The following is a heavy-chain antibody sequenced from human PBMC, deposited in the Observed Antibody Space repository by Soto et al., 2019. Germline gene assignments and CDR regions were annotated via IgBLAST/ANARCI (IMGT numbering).Heavy chain of an antibody. CDR2: ISSSGTTI. CDR3: ARGKSIFYGMDV. V-gene: IGHV3-11*01. CDR1: GFTFSDYY. D-gene: IGHD2-15*01. Sequence: QVQLVESGGGLVKPGGSLRLSCAASGFTFSDYYISWIRQAPGKGLEWVSYISSSGTTIYHADSVKGRFTISRDNAENSLFLQMNSLRAEDTAVYYCARGKSIFYGMDVWGQGTTVTVSS. J-gene: IGHJ6*02.